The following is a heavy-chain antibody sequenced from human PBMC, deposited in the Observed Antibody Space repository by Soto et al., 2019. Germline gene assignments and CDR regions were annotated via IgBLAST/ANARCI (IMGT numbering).Heavy chain of an antibody. CDR3: VRDKIPRSFDY. CDR2: INHSGST. D-gene: IGHD2-2*02. V-gene: IGHV4-34*01. Sequence: SETLSLTCAVYGGSFSGYDWTWIRQPPGTGLEWIGEINHSGSTNYNPSLKSRVTISVDTSKNQLSLKLTSVTAADTAVYYCVRDKIPRSFDYWGQGTLVTVSS. J-gene: IGHJ4*02. CDR1: GGSFSGYD.